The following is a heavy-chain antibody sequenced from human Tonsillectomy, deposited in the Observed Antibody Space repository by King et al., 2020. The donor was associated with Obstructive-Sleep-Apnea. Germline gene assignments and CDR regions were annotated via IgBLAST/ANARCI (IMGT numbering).Heavy chain of an antibody. V-gene: IGHV3-66*01. Sequence: QLVQSGGGLVQPGGSLRLSCAVSGFTVSSHYMSWVRQAPGKGLEWVSVIYIGGSTYYADSVKGRLTISRDNSKNTLYLQMNSLRAEDTAVYYCARDVAVAARGYWGQGTLVTVSS. CDR3: ARDVAVAARGY. J-gene: IGHJ4*02. D-gene: IGHD6-19*01. CDR1: GFTVSSHY. CDR2: IYIGGST.